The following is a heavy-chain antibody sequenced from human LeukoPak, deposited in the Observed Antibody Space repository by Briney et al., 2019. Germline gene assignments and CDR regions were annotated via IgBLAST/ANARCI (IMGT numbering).Heavy chain of an antibody. CDR1: GFTFSSYA. Sequence: GGSLRLSCTASGFTFSSYAMNWVRQAPGKGLEWVSGITGSGGSTNYADSVKGRFTISRDNSKNTLYLQMNSLRAEDTAVFYCAKDSDYVWGSYRNPFDYWGQGTTVTVSS. CDR2: ITGSGGST. CDR3: AKDSDYVWGSYRNPFDY. J-gene: IGHJ4*03. D-gene: IGHD3-16*02. V-gene: IGHV3-23*01.